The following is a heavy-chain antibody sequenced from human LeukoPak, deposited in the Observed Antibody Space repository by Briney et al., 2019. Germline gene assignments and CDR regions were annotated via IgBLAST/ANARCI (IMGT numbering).Heavy chain of an antibody. V-gene: IGHV3-53*01. J-gene: IGHJ3*02. D-gene: IGHD1-26*01. Sequence: GGSLRLSCAASGFTVSSNYMSWVRQAPGKGLEWVSVIYSGGSTYYADSVKGRFTISRDNAKNSLYLQMNSLRAEDTAVYYCARGLMLGSSFDIWGQGTMVTVSS. CDR3: ARGLMLGSSFDI. CDR2: IYSGGST. CDR1: GFTVSSNY.